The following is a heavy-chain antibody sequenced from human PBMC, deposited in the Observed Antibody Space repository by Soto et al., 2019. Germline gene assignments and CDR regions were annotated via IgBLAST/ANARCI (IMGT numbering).Heavy chain of an antibody. CDR1: GYTFYSHS. D-gene: IGHD5-18*01. J-gene: IGHJ6*02. V-gene: IGHV1-18*01. CDR2: INADYGNT. Sequence: QAQLVQSGAEVRKPGASVKVSCKASGYTFYSHSISWVRQAPGQGLEWMGRINADYGNTQYAQKFRGRVTMTTDTSTNTVDMEPTNLRSDDTAVYYCARCIQGDYYYGMDVWGQGTTVTVSS. CDR3: ARCIQGDYYYGMDV.